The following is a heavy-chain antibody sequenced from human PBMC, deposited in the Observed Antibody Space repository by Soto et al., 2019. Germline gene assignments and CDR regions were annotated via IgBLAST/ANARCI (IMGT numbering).Heavy chain of an antibody. D-gene: IGHD6-13*01. CDR2: INHSGST. Sequence: LPETLSLTCAVYGGSFSGYYWSWIRQPPGKGLERIGEINHSGSTNYNPSLKSRVTISVDTSKNQFSLKLSSVTAADTAVYYCARGAAAGWFDPWGQGTLVTVSS. CDR1: GGSFSGYY. CDR3: ARGAAAGWFDP. V-gene: IGHV4-34*01. J-gene: IGHJ5*02.